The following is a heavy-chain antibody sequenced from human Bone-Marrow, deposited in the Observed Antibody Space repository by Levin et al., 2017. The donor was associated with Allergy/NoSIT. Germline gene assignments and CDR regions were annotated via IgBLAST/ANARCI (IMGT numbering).Heavy chain of an antibody. D-gene: IGHD3-10*01. CDR1: GFSFSTYT. CDR3: ARGGGSQKGGLDV. CDR2: IRSAGTYI. V-gene: IGHV3-21*01. Sequence: TGGSLRLSCAASGFSFSTYTMHWVRQAPGKGLEWVSSIRSAGTYIHYADSVKGRFTISRDNANNSLSLQMSSLRAEDSALYYCARGGGSQKGGLDVWGQGPTVTVSS. J-gene: IGHJ6*02.